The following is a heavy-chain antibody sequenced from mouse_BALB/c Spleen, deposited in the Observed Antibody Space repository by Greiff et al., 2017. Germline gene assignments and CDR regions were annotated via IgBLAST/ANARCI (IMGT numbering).Heavy chain of an antibody. J-gene: IGHJ2*01. CDR2: IYPGSGST. CDR1: GYTFTSYW. D-gene: IGHD1-1*02. Sequence: LQQPGSELVRPGASVKLSCKASGYTFTSYWMHWVKQRPGQGLEWIGNIYPGSGSTNYDEKFKSKATLTVDTSSSTAYMQLSSLTSEDSAVYYCTREDYGGYFDYWGQGTTLTVSS. CDR3: TREDYGGYFDY. V-gene: IGHV1S22*01.